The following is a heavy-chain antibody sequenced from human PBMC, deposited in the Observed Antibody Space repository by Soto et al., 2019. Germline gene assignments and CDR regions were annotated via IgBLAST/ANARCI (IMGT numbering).Heavy chain of an antibody. CDR2: ISAYNGNT. CDR1: GYTFTSYG. D-gene: IGHD3-3*02. Sequence: ASVKVSCKVSGYTFTSYGISWVRQAPGQGLEWMGWISAYNGNTNYAQKLQGRVTMTTDTSTSTAYMELRSLRSDDTAVYYCARGFRAHFWSGYYPFFFDYWGQGTLVTVSS. J-gene: IGHJ4*02. CDR3: ARGFRAHFWSGYYPFFFDY. V-gene: IGHV1-18*01.